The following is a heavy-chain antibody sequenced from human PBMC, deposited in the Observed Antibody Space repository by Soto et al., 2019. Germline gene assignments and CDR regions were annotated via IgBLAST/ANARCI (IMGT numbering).Heavy chain of an antibody. Sequence: PSETLSLTCTVSGGSISSGGYYWSWIRQHPGKGLEWIGYIYYSGSTYYNPSLKSRVTISVDTSKNQFSLKLSSVTAADTAVYYCARDSTTVRINYYGMDVWGQGTTVTVSS. CDR3: ARDSTTVRINYYGMDV. D-gene: IGHD4-4*01. V-gene: IGHV4-31*03. CDR1: GGSISSGGYY. J-gene: IGHJ6*02. CDR2: IYYSGST.